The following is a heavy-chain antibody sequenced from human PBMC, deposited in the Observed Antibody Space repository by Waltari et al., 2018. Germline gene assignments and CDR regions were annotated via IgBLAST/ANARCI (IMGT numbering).Heavy chain of an antibody. D-gene: IGHD2-2*02. Sequence: SLTCTVSGGYISSSSYSWGWIRQPPGKGLEWIGSIYYSGRTYYNPSLKSRVTISVDTSKNQFSLKLSSVTAADTAVYYCARPGYGSSTSCYIEDDDAFDIWGQGTMVTVSS. CDR2: IYYSGRT. J-gene: IGHJ3*02. V-gene: IGHV4-39*01. CDR1: GGYISSSSYS. CDR3: ARPGYGSSTSCYIEDDDAFDI.